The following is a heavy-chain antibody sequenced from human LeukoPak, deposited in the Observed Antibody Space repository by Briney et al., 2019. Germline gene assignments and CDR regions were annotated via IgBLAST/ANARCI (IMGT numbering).Heavy chain of an antibody. V-gene: IGHV1-2*02. CDR3: ARGAMIVVVIVGFDY. D-gene: IGHD3-22*01. J-gene: IGHJ4*02. Sequence: ASVKVSCKASGYTFTGYYMHSVRQAPGQGLEWMGWINPNSGGTNYAQKFQGRVTMTRDTSISTAYMELSRLRSADTAVYYCARGAMIVVVIVGFDYWGQGTLVTVSS. CDR1: GYTFTGYY. CDR2: INPNSGGT.